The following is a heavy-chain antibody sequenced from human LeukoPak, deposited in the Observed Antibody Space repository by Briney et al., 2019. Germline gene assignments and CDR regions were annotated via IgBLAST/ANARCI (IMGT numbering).Heavy chain of an antibody. Sequence: GGSLRLSCVGSGFNFRNYYMSWIRQAPGKGLEWISYISPNAVNKYYVDSVKGRFTISRDNAKNSLFLQMNSLRGEDTAVYYCAGSASPDDYWGQGTLVTVSS. D-gene: IGHD2-15*01. CDR3: AGSASPDDY. J-gene: IGHJ4*02. CDR1: GFNFRNYY. V-gene: IGHV3-11*01. CDR2: ISPNAVNK.